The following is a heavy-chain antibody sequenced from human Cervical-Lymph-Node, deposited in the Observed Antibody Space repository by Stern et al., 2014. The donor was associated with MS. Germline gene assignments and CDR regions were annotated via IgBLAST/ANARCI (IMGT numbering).Heavy chain of an antibody. J-gene: IGHJ6*02. CDR1: GGSISSGDYY. V-gene: IGHV4-31*03. CDR2: ISSSGST. CDR3: ARAGDYYTMDV. Sequence: QVQLQESGPGLVKPSQTLSLTCTVSGGSISSGDYYWSWIRQRPGMGLEWIGYISSSGSTYYNPSLESRVTISVDTSKNQFSLKLNSVTAADTAVYYCARAGDYYTMDVWGQGTTVTVSS. D-gene: IGHD1-1*01.